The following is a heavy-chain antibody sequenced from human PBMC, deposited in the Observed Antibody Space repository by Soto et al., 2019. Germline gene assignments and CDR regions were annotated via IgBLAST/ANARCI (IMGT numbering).Heavy chain of an antibody. CDR3: AKGATSSWYGGHFDC. CDR2: ISGSGGST. CDR1: GFTFSTYA. D-gene: IGHD6-13*01. Sequence: EVQLLESGGGLVQPGGSLRLSCAASGFTFSTYAMNWVRQAPGKGLEWVSAISGSGGSTYYADSVKGRFTISRDNSKNTLYLQMNSLRAEDTAVYYCAKGATSSWYGGHFDCWGQGTLVIVSS. J-gene: IGHJ4*02. V-gene: IGHV3-23*01.